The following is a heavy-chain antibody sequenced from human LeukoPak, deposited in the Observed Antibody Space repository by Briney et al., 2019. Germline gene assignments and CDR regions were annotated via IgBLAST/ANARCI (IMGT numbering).Heavy chain of an antibody. D-gene: IGHD6-13*01. J-gene: IGHJ5*02. V-gene: IGHV3-21*01. CDR2: ISSSSSYI. Sequence: GGSQRLSCAASGFTFISYNMNWVRQAPGKGLEWVSSISSSSSYIYYAGSVKGRFTISRDNAKNSLYLQMNSLRAEDTAVYYCARERRIAVAGTTGGFDPWGQGTLVTVSS. CDR3: ARERRIAVAGTTGGFDP. CDR1: GFTFISYN.